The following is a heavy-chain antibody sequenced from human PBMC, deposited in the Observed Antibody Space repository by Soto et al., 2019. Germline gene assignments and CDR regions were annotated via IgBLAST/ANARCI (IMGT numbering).Heavy chain of an antibody. D-gene: IGHD2-21*01. Sequence: GGSLRLSCAASGFTFSDYYMTWIRQAPGKGLEWVSYISSTGNTIYYADSVKGRFTISRDNAQKSLYLQMNSLRAEDTAVYYCARVCGGDCHSDYWGQGTLGTVSS. J-gene: IGHJ4*02. CDR3: ARVCGGDCHSDY. V-gene: IGHV3-11*01. CDR1: GFTFSDYY. CDR2: ISSTGNTI.